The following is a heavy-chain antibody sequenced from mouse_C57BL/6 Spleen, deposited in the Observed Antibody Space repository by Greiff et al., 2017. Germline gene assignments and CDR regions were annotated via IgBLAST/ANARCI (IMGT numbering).Heavy chain of an antibody. CDR2: IDPSDSET. D-gene: IGHD1-1*01. CDR1: GYTFTSYW. J-gene: IGHJ1*03. CDR3: AIGITTVGASDFDG. V-gene: IGHV1-52*01. Sequence: QVQLQQPGAELVRPGSSVKLSCKASGYTFTSYWMHWVKQRPIQGLEWIGNIDPSDSETHYNQKFKDKATLTVDKSSSTAYMQLSSLTSEDSAVYYCAIGITTVGASDFDGWGTGTTVTVSS.